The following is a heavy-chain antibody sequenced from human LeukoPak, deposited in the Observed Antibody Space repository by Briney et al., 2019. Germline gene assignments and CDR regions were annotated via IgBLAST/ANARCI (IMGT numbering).Heavy chain of an antibody. V-gene: IGHV3-7*01. D-gene: IGHD6-13*01. CDR2: IKQDGSVK. Sequence: GGSLRLSCAASGLTFSSHWMSWVRQAPGKGLEWVANIKQDGSVKTSVDSVKGRFTISRDNGKNSLYLQMNSLRAEDTAVYYCAKDSYSRGDYWGQGTLVTVSS. J-gene: IGHJ4*02. CDR3: AKDSYSRGDY. CDR1: GLTFSSHW.